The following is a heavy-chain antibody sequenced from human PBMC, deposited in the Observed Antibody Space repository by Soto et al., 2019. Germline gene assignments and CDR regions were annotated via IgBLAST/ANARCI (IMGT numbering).Heavy chain of an antibody. V-gene: IGHV1-3*01. Sequence: EASVKVSCKASGYSFTTCAIHWVRQAPGQRLDWMGWITAANGDTIYSQNFHGRITITRDTSASTAYMELSSLRSEDTAVYYCASENNWNYGYYFDYWAQGTLVTVSS. J-gene: IGHJ4*02. CDR2: ITAANGDT. CDR3: ASENNWNYGYYFDY. CDR1: GYSFTTCA. D-gene: IGHD1-7*01.